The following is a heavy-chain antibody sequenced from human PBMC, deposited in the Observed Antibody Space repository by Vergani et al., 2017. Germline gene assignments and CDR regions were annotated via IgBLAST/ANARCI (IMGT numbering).Heavy chain of an antibody. Sequence: QVQLVQSGAEVKKPGSSVKVSCKASGGTFSSYTISWVRQAPGQGLEWMGRIIPIFGTANYAQKFQGRVTITADESTSTAYMELSSLRSEDTAVYYCARGSYYYDSSGYYFDYWGQGTLVTVSS. J-gene: IGHJ4*02. CDR1: GGTFSSYT. CDR2: IIPIFGTA. CDR3: ARGSYYYDSSGYYFDY. V-gene: IGHV1-69*08. D-gene: IGHD3-22*01.